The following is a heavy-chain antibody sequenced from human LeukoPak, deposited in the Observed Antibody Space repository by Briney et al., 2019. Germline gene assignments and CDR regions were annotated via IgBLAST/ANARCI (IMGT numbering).Heavy chain of an antibody. D-gene: IGHD2-2*01. J-gene: IGHJ5*02. Sequence: GGSLRLSCAASGFTFRNYLMNWVRQAPGKGLEWVSFISSTGGTIYYADSVKGRFAISRDNSKNTVYLQMNSLRAEDTAVYYCAKENGDLYEYCGFTSCPDNWFDPWGQGTLVTVSS. CDR3: AKENGDLYEYCGFTSCPDNWFDP. CDR1: GFTFRNYL. V-gene: IGHV3-23*01. CDR2: ISSTGGTI.